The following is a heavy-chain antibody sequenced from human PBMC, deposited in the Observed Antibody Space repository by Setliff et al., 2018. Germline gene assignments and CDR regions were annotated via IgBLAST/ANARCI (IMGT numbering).Heavy chain of an antibody. Sequence: PSETLSLTCNVSGGSISSGSYHWSWIRQPAGKGLEWIGRIYTSGSTNYNPSLKSRVTISVDTSKNQFSLKLSSVTAADTAVYYCARARYSNFLNWFDPWGQGTLVTVSS. CDR1: GGSISSGSYH. D-gene: IGHD4-4*01. CDR2: IYTSGST. J-gene: IGHJ5*02. V-gene: IGHV4-61*02. CDR3: ARARYSNFLNWFDP.